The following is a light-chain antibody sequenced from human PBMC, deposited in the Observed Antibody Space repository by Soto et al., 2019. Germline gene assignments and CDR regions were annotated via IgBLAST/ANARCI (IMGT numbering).Light chain of an antibody. J-gene: IGKJ2*02. CDR2: NAS. Sequence: EIVMTQSPATLSVSPGERATLSCRASQSVSSNLAWYQQKPGQAPRLLIYNASTRATGIPARFSGSGSGTEFTLTTGSLQSEDFAVYYCQQYNNWPGTFGQGTKLEIK. CDR1: QSVSSN. V-gene: IGKV3-15*01. CDR3: QQYNNWPGT.